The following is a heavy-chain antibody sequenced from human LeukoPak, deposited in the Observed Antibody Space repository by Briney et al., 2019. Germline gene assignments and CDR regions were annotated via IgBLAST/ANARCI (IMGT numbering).Heavy chain of an antibody. V-gene: IGHV3-21*01. CDR3: ARDRSGYTFDD. CDR2: ISATGNYI. Sequence: GGPLRLSCAASGFIFSSYSVNWVRQAPGKGLEWVSSISATGNYIYYADSVKGRFTISRDNAKNSLYLQMNSLRAEDTAVYYCARDRSGYTFDDWGQGTLVTVSS. J-gene: IGHJ4*02. CDR1: GFIFSSYS. D-gene: IGHD5-18*01.